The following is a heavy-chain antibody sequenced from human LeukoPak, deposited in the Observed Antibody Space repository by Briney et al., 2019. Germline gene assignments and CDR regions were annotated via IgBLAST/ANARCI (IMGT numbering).Heavy chain of an antibody. Sequence: PGGSLRLSCAASGFTFSSYAMSWVRQAPGKGLEWVSAISGSGGSTYYADSVKGRFTISRDNSKNTLYLQMNSLRAEDTAVYYCAKCRTTVTTYGLNNWFDPWGQGTLVTVSS. V-gene: IGHV3-23*01. D-gene: IGHD4-11*01. J-gene: IGHJ5*02. CDR1: GFTFSSYA. CDR3: AKCRTTVTTYGLNNWFDP. CDR2: ISGSGGST.